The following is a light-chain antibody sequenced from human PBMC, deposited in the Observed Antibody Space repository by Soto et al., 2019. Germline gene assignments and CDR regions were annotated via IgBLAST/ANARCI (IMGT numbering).Light chain of an antibody. V-gene: IGLV1-40*01. Sequence: QSVLTQPPSVSGAPGQRVTISCTGSSSKIGAGYNVHWYQQLPGTAPKPLIYGNSNRPSGVPDRFSGSKSGTSASLAITGLQAEEEADYYCQSYDSSLSGYVVFGGGTKLTVL. J-gene: IGLJ2*01. CDR3: QSYDSSLSGYVV. CDR1: SSKIGAGYN. CDR2: GNS.